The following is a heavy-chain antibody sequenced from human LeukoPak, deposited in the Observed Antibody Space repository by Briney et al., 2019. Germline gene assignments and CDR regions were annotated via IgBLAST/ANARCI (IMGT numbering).Heavy chain of an antibody. Sequence: GGSLRLSCAASGFIFSSYEMNWVRQAPGKGLEWVSYISSSGSTIYYADSVKGRFTISRDNAKTSLYLQMNSPRPEDTAVYYCARGRTSGGMTTEIDYWGQGTLVTVSS. V-gene: IGHV3-48*03. CDR1: GFIFSSYE. CDR3: ARGRTSGGMTTEIDY. J-gene: IGHJ4*02. CDR2: ISSSGSTI. D-gene: IGHD4-11*01.